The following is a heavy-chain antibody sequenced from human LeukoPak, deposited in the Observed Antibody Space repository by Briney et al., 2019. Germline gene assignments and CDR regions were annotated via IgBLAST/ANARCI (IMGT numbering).Heavy chain of an antibody. V-gene: IGHV3-48*01. CDR2: IQTNSKTI. CDR3: ARDKVGYYDSSGPLDI. D-gene: IGHD3-22*01. CDR1: GFTFSDFS. Sequence: PGGSLRLSCAASGFTFSDFSMNWVRQAPGKGLEDIAYIQTNSKTIWYADSVKGRFTISRDNSKNTLYLQMNSLRAEDTAVYYCARDKVGYYDSSGPLDIWGQGTMVTVSS. J-gene: IGHJ3*02.